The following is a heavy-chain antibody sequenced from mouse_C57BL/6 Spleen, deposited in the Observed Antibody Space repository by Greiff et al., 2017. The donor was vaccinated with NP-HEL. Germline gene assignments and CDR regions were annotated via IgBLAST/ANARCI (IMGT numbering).Heavy chain of an antibody. D-gene: IGHD1-1*01. V-gene: IGHV1-59*01. J-gene: IGHJ4*01. CDR1: GYTFTSYW. CDR2: IDPSDSYT. CDR3: ARLYYYGSSPHAMDY. Sequence: VQLQQPGAELVRPGTSVKLSCKASGYTFTSYWMHWVKQRPGQGLEWIGVIDPSDSYTNYNQKFKGKATLTVDTSSSTAYMQLSSLTSEDSAVYYCARLYYYGSSPHAMDYWGQGTSVTVSS.